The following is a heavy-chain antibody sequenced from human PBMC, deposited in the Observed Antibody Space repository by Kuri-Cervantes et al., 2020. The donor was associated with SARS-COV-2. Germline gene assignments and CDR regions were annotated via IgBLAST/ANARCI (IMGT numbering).Heavy chain of an antibody. Sequence: SQTLSLTCAVYGGSFSGYYWSWIRQPPGKGLEWIGEINHRGSTNYNPSLKSRVTISVDTSKNQFSLKVTSVTAPDTAVYYCARGLVWYFDLWGRGTLVTVSS. CDR2: INHRGST. J-gene: IGHJ2*01. CDR1: GGSFSGYY. V-gene: IGHV4-34*01. CDR3: ARGLVWYFDL.